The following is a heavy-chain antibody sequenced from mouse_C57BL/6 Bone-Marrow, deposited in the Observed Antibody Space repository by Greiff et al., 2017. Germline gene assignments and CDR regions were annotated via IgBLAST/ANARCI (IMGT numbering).Heavy chain of an antibody. Sequence: VQLQQSGPELVKPGDSVKLSCKASGYSFTGYFMHWVMQRHGKSLEWIGRITPNNGDTFYNQKFKGKATLTVDKSSSTAPMELRSLTSEDSAVYYCARGAMLPFAYWGQETLVTVSA. D-gene: IGHD1-1*02. CDR3: ARGAMLPFAY. CDR1: GYSFTGYF. J-gene: IGHJ3*01. CDR2: ITPNNGDT. V-gene: IGHV1-20*01.